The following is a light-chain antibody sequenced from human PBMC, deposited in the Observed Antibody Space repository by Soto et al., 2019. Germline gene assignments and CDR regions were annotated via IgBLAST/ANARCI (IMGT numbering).Light chain of an antibody. CDR3: SSYTSSSPLL. J-gene: IGLJ2*01. CDR1: SNDVGAYNY. Sequence: QSALTQPASVSGSPGQSITISCTGTSNDVGAYNYVSWYQQHPGKAPKLMIYDVSNRPAGVSYRFSGSKSGNTASLTSCGLQAEDEADYYCSSYTSSSPLLFGGGTKVTVL. CDR2: DVS. V-gene: IGLV2-14*01.